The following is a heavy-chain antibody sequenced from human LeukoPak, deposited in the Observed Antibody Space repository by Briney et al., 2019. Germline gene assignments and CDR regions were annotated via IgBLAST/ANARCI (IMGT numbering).Heavy chain of an antibody. D-gene: IGHD3-16*01. J-gene: IGHJ5*02. CDR2: LWSDGRTE. Sequence: PGRSLRLSCAASGFTFSSYTMHWARQAPGKGLEWVAVLWSDGRTEKYADSVKGRFTVSRDNSKNTLYLQMNSLRADDTAVYYCARRFLTGLGGNWFDPWGQGTLVTVSS. V-gene: IGHV3-33*01. CDR3: ARRFLTGLGGNWFDP. CDR1: GFTFSSYT.